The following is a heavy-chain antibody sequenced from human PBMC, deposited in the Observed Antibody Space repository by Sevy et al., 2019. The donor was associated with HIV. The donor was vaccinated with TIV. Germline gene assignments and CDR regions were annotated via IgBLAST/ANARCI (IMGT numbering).Heavy chain of an antibody. CDR1: RFTVNNNY. CDR2: IYSDGTT. J-gene: IGHJ4*02. D-gene: IGHD5-18*01. Sequence: GGSLRLSCAASRFTVNNNYMTWVRQAPGKGLEGISIIYSDGTTYHADSVKDRFNISRDNSKNMLYLQMNNLRVEDTAVHYCARGKTGYGYALSYWGQGTLVTVSS. V-gene: IGHV3-66*01. CDR3: ARGKTGYGYALSY.